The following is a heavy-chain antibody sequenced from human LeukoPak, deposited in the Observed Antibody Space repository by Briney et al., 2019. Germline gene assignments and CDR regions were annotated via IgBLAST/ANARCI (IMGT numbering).Heavy chain of an antibody. CDR3: AKDRGYSSGFDY. Sequence: GGSLRLSCAASGFIFNNYAMSWVRQAPGKGLEWVSSISGSDGSTYYADSAKGRFTISRDNSKNTVYLEMNSLRADDTAVYYCAKDRGYSSGFDYWGQGTLVTVSS. J-gene: IGHJ4*02. V-gene: IGHV3-23*01. CDR1: GFIFNNYA. D-gene: IGHD2-15*01. CDR2: ISGSDGST.